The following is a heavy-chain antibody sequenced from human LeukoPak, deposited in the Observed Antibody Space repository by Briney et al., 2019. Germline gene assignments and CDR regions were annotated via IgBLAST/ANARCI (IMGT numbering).Heavy chain of an antibody. Sequence: PGGSLRLSCAASGFTFSIYAMSWVRQAPGKGLEWVSSISGSTGSTYYADSVKGRFTISRDNSKNTLYLQMNSLRAEDTAVYYCAKDIVATINYCEYWGQGTLVNVSS. CDR1: GFTFSIYA. CDR2: ISGSTGST. D-gene: IGHD5-12*01. J-gene: IGHJ4*02. CDR3: AKDIVATINYCEY. V-gene: IGHV3-23*01.